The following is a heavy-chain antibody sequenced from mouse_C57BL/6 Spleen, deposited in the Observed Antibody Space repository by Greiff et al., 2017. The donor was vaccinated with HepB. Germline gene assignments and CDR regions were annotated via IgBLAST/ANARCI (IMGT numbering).Heavy chain of an antibody. CDR1: GYSFTGYY. V-gene: IGHV1-42*01. D-gene: IGHD1-1*01. J-gene: IGHJ2*01. Sequence: VQLQQSGPELVKPGASVKISCKASGYSFTGYYMNWVKQSPEKSLEWIGEINPSTGGTTYNQKFKAKATLTVDKSSSTAYMQLKSLTSEDSAVYYCARSGGYGSSYYWGQGTTLTVSS. CDR2: INPSTGGT. CDR3: ARSGGYGSSYY.